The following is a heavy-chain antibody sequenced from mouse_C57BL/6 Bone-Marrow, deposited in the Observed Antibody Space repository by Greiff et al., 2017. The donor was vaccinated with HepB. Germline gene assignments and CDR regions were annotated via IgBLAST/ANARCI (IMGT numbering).Heavy chain of an antibody. CDR3: ARSRDFRGFAY. J-gene: IGHJ3*01. CDR2: IYPGGGYT. V-gene: IGHV1-63*01. CDR1: GYTFTNYW. Sequence: VQLQQSGAELVRPGTSVKMSCKASGYTFTNYWIGWAKQRPGHGLEWIGDIYPGGGYTNYNEKFKGKATLTADKSSSTAYMQFSSLTSEDSAIYYCARSRDFRGFAYWGQGTLVTVSA.